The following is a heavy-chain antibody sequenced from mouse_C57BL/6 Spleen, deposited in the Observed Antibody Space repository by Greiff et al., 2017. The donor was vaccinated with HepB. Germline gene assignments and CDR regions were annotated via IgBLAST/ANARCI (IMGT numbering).Heavy chain of an antibody. J-gene: IGHJ3*01. CDR1: GYTFTSYW. V-gene: IGHV1-59*01. D-gene: IGHD1-1*01. CDR3: ARENYYGSSFAY. Sequence: QVQLQQPGAELVRPGTSVKLSCKASGYTFTSYWMHWVKQRPGQGLEWIGVIDPSDSYTNYNQKFKGKATLTVDTSSSTAYMQLSSLTSEDSAVYYCARENYYGSSFAYWGQGTLVTVSA. CDR2: IDPSDSYT.